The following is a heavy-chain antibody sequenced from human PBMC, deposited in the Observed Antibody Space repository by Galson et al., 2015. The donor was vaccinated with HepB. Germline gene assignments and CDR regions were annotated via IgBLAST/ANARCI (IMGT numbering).Heavy chain of an antibody. V-gene: IGHV3-48*04. CDR2: ISSYSHTT. CDR3: ARAYCSRPSCSSNDY. CDR1: GFTFTGYP. D-gene: IGHD2-2*01. J-gene: IGHJ4*02. Sequence: SLRLSCAASGFTFTGYPMHWVRQAPGKGLEWLAYISSYSHTTYYADSVKGRFTISRDNAKNSLHLQMNSLRVEDTAVYYCARAYCSRPSCSSNDYWGQGTLVTVSP.